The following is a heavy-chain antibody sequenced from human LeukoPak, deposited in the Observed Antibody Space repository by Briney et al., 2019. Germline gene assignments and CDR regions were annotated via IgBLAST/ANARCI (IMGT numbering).Heavy chain of an antibody. Sequence: GGSLRLSCAASGFTFSSYSMNWVRQAPGKGLEWVSSISSSSSYIYYADSVKGRFTISRDNAKNSLYLQVNSLRAEDTAVYYCARDGRGYSYGLYWGQGTLVTVSS. V-gene: IGHV3-21*01. CDR3: ARDGRGYSYGLY. J-gene: IGHJ4*02. D-gene: IGHD5-18*01. CDR2: ISSSSSYI. CDR1: GFTFSSYS.